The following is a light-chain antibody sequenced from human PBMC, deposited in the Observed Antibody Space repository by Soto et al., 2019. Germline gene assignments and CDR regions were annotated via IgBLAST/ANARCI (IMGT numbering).Light chain of an antibody. Sequence: QSVLTQPASVSGSPGQSITISCTGTSSDVGNYNVVSWYQQYPGKAPKLMIYEVSKRPSGVSYRFSGSKSGNTASLTISGLQAEDEADYYCCSYAGNSIFYVFGTGTKLPVL. CDR3: CSYAGNSIFYV. J-gene: IGLJ1*01. V-gene: IGLV2-23*02. CDR1: SSDVGNYNV. CDR2: EVS.